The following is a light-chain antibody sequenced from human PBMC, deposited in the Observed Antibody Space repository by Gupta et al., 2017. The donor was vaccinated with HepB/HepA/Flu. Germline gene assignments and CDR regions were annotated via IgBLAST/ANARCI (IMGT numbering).Light chain of an antibody. CDR2: AAS. J-gene: IGKJ4*01. CDR3: QLSASTPLT. V-gene: IGKV1-39*01. Sequence: DIQMTQSPSSLSASVGDRVTITCRASQSISSYLNWYQQKPGKAPKLLIYAASSLQSGVPSRFSGRGSGTDFTLTISMLQPEDFTTYYCQLSASTPLTFGAGTKVEIK. CDR1: QSISSY.